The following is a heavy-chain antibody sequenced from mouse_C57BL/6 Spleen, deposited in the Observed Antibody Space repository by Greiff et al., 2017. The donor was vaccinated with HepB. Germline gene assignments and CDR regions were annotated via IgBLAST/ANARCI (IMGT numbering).Heavy chain of an antibody. V-gene: IGHV1-69*01. J-gene: IGHJ2*01. Sequence: QVQLQQPGAELVMPGASVKLSCKASGYTFTSYWMHWVKQRPGQGLEWIGEIDPSDSYTNYNQKFKGKSTLTVDKSSSTAYMQRSSLTSEDSAVYYCARTGTGYFDYWGQGTTLTVSS. CDR2: IDPSDSYT. D-gene: IGHD3-3*01. CDR1: GYTFTSYW. CDR3: ARTGTGYFDY.